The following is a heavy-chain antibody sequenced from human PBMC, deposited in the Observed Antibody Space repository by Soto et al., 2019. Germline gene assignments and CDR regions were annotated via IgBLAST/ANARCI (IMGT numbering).Heavy chain of an antibody. J-gene: IGHJ4*02. V-gene: IGHV3-30*18. CDR1: GFTFSNSG. CDR3: AKDTSYDSGLFYIFDY. D-gene: IGHD3-10*01. CDR2: ISSHESDK. Sequence: GGSLRLSCAASGFTFSNSGMHWVRQAPGKGLEWVAVISSHESDKYYADSVKGRFTISRDNYRDTLYLHMNSLRPEDTAVYYCAKDTSYDSGLFYIFDYWGQGTMVTVSS.